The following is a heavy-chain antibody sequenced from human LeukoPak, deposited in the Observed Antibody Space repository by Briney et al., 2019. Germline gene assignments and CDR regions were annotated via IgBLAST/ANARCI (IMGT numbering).Heavy chain of an antibody. CDR2: ISSSGSTI. J-gene: IGHJ4*02. Sequence: GGSLRLSCAASGFTFSSYEMNWVRKAPGKGLEWVSYISSSGSTIHYADSVKGRFTISRDNAKNSLYLQMNSLRAEDTAVYYCARGGYVLRFLEWSYFDYRGQGTLVTVSS. D-gene: IGHD3-3*01. CDR3: ARGGYVLRFLEWSYFDY. V-gene: IGHV3-48*03. CDR1: GFTFSSYE.